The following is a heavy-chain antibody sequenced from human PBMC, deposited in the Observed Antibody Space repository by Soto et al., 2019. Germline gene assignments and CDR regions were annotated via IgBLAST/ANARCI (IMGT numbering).Heavy chain of an antibody. V-gene: IGHV4-30-2*02. J-gene: IGHJ4*02. CDR3: AAGGGLPRYY. D-gene: IGHD5-12*01. CDR2: IYHSGST. CDR1: GGSISSGGYS. Sequence: QLQLHESGSGLVKPSQTLSLTCAVSGGSISSGGYSWSWIRQTPGKGLEWIGYIYHSGSTYYSPALKSRVPISVDRSKNQFSLNLSSVTAADTAVYYCAAGGGLPRYYWGQGTLVTVSS.